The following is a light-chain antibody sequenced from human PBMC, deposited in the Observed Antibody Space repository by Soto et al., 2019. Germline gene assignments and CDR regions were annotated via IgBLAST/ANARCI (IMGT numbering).Light chain of an antibody. Sequence: FVSAQTPGTLSLSPGESATLSCRASQSVSSSSLAWYQQKPGQAPRLLIYDTSSRATGIPDRFSGSGSGTDFTLTISRLEPEDFAVYYCQQYVSSPLTFGGGTKVDIK. CDR2: DTS. J-gene: IGKJ4*01. CDR3: QQYVSSPLT. V-gene: IGKV3-20*01. CDR1: QSVSSSS.